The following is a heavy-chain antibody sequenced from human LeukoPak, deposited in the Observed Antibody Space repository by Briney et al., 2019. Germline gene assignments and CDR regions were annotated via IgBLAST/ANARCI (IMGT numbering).Heavy chain of an antibody. V-gene: IGHV3-23*01. CDR1: GFNLTSYT. J-gene: IGHJ4*02. CDR2: KTGSAGTT. Sequence: GRTLRPSRAAPGFNLTSYTMRSVRQAPQKGLEWVSGKTGSAGTTFYADSVKVRFTISRNNSNNKLHLQITSLPAHDTPVNYFPKDRGRMWEPTCFDYWGQGVLCIVSS. CDR3: PKDRGRMWEPTCFDY. D-gene: IGHD1-26*01.